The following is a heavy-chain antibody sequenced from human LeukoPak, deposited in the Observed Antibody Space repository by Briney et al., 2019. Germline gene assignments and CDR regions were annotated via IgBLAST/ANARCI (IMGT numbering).Heavy chain of an antibody. CDR1: GFTFSSYS. J-gene: IGHJ4*02. V-gene: IGHV3-21*01. D-gene: IGHD3-10*01. CDR3: ARAPYPYGSGSHHYFDY. Sequence: GGSLRLSCVASGFTFSSYSMTWVRQAPGKGLEWVSSINTSSHYIYYVDSMKGRFTISRDNAKNSLYLQMNSLRAEDTVVYYCARAPYPYGSGSHHYFDYWGQGTLVTVS. CDR2: INTSSHYI.